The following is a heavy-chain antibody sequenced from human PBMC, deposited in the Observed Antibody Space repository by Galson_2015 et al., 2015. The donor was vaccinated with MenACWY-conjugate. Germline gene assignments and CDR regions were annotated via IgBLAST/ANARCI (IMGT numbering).Heavy chain of an antibody. CDR1: GFSLSTSGVG. J-gene: IGHJ3*02. D-gene: IGHD3-9*01. V-gene: IGHV2-5*02. Sequence: PALVKPTQTLTLTCTFSGFSLSTSGVGVFWIRQPPGKALEWLALIYWDDDKRYSPALKTRLHITKDTTQNQVVLTMTKMDPVDTATYYCAHGNFDILTGYYWFDAFDIWGQGTMVIVSS. CDR3: AHGNFDILTGYYWFDAFDI. CDR2: IYWDDDK.